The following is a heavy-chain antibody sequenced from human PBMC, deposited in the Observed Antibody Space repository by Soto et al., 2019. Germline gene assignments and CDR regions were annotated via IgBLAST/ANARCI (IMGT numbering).Heavy chain of an antibody. V-gene: IGHV1-69*13. Sequence: SVKVSCKASGGTVSSYAISWVRQSPGQGLAWMGGIIPIFGTANYAQKVQGRVTIPAAESTSTAYMELSSLRSEDTAVYYCARTLGSYGSGRFDYWGKGTLVTVSS. D-gene: IGHD3-10*01. CDR3: ARTLGSYGSGRFDY. CDR1: GGTVSSYA. J-gene: IGHJ4*02. CDR2: IIPIFGTA.